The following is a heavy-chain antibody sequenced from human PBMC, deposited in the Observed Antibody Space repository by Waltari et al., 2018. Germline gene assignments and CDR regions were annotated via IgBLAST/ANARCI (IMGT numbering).Heavy chain of an antibody. J-gene: IGHJ5*02. CDR3: ARDLLARVLDTFDP. CDR2: INPNSGGT. CDR1: GYTFTGYY. Sequence: QVQLVQSGAEVKKPGASVKVSCKASGYTFTGYYLHWVRQAPGQGLEWMGRINPNSGGTNYAQKFQGRVTMTRDTSISTAYMELSRLRSDDTAVYYCARDLLARVLDTFDPWGQGTLVTVSS. V-gene: IGHV1-2*06. D-gene: IGHD5-18*01.